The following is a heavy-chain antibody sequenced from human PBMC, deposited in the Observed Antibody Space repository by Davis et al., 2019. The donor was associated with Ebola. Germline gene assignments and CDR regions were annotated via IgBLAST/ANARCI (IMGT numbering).Heavy chain of an antibody. V-gene: IGHV3-30*02. D-gene: IGHD3-16*01. CDR2: IRDDGSNK. J-gene: IGHJ6*04. CDR3: AKDSTPAGGYYYYYGMDV. CDR1: GFTFSSYG. Sequence: GESLKISCAASGFTFSSYGMHWVRQAPGKGLEWVGFIRDDGSNKYYADSVKGRFTISRDNAKNTLYLQMNSLRVEDTAVYYCAKDSTPAGGYYYYYGMDVWGTGTTVTVSS.